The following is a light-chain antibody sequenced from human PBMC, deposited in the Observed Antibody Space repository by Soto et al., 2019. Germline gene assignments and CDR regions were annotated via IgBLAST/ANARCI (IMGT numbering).Light chain of an antibody. CDR3: QQRSHWPPLT. Sequence: EIVLTQSPDTLSLSPGERATLSCRASQSVGNKLAWYQQKPGQAPRFLIYDASNRATGIPARFSGSGSGTEFMLTSSNLEPEDFAVYYCQQRSHWPPLTFGGGTKVEMK. V-gene: IGKV3-11*01. CDR2: DAS. CDR1: QSVGNK. J-gene: IGKJ4*01.